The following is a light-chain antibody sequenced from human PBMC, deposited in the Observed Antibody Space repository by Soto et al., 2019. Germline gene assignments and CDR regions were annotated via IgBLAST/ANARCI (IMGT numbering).Light chain of an antibody. Sequence: EIVLTQSPGTLSLSPGERATLSCRSSQSVSSSFLAWYQQRPGQAPRLLIFGASYRATGIPDRFSGSGSGTDFTLTISRLEPEDFAVYYCQHYGSSPPEFTFGPGTKVDSK. V-gene: IGKV3-20*01. CDR3: QHYGSSPPEFT. CDR1: QSVSSSF. CDR2: GAS. J-gene: IGKJ3*01.